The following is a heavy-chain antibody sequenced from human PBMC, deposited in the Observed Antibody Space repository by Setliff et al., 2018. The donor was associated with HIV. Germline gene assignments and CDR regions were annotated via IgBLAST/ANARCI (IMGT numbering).Heavy chain of an antibody. CDR3: VSQYGSGSRQLTIFGVVFKTNYYFMDV. D-gene: IGHD3-3*01. J-gene: IGHJ6*03. CDR1: GASISSSSHY. Sequence: ASETLSLTCTVSGASISSSSHYWGWIRRPPGKGLEWMGFNYYSGTTYHNPSLRSRVAISLDTSRNQFSLDLSSVTAADTAVYFCVSQYGSGSRQLTIFGVVFKTNYYFMDVWGKGTAVTVSS. V-gene: IGHV4-39*07. CDR2: NYYSGTT.